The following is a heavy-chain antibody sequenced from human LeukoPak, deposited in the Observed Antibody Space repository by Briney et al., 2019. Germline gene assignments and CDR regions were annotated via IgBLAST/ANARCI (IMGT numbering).Heavy chain of an antibody. J-gene: IGHJ4*02. Sequence: GGSLRLSCAASGFTFSSYSMNWVRQAPGKGLEWVSYISSSSSTIYYADSVKGRFTISRDNAKSSLYLQMNSLRAEDTAVYYCARDEGRWDWNYGGYFDYWGQGTLVTVSS. CDR1: GFTFSSYS. D-gene: IGHD1-7*01. CDR3: ARDEGRWDWNYGGYFDY. CDR2: ISSSSSTI. V-gene: IGHV3-48*01.